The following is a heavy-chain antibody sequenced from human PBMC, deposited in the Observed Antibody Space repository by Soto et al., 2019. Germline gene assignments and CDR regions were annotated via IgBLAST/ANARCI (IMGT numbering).Heavy chain of an antibody. CDR3: ARDGATMVRGVIID. V-gene: IGHV4-31*03. CDR2: IYYSGST. Sequence: SETLSLTCTVSGGSISSGGYYWSWIRQHPGKGLEWIGYIYYSGSTYYNPSLKSRVTISVDTSKNQFSLKLSSVTAADTAVYYCARDGATMVRGVIIDWGQGTLVTVSS. D-gene: IGHD3-10*01. J-gene: IGHJ4*02. CDR1: GGSISSGGYY.